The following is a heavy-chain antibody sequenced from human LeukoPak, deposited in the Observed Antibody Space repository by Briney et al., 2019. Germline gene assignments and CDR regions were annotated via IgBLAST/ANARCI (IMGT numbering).Heavy chain of an antibody. CDR3: ARVPDYYDSSGYYFQH. D-gene: IGHD3-22*01. CDR1: GFTFSSYD. V-gene: IGHV3-13*01. CDR2: IGTAGDT. J-gene: IGHJ1*01. Sequence: PGGSLRLSCAASGFTFSSYDMHWVRQATGKGLEWVSAIGTAGDTYYPGSVKGRFTISRENAKNSLYLQMNSLRAGDTAVYYCARVPDYYDSSGYYFQHWGQGTLVTVSS.